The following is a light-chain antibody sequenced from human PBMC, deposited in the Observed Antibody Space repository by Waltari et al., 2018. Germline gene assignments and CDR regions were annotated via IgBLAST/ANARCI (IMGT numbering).Light chain of an antibody. J-gene: IGKJ1*01. CDR3: QQSWSLPT. V-gene: IGKV1-39*01. Sequence: YMTQSPSSLSASVGDRITITCRASQTIGNYVNWYQQKPGTAPKLLIYGVSTLQRGVPSRFSGSGGETQFTLTISGLQREDFATYYCQQSWSLPTFGQGTKVEIK. CDR2: GVS. CDR1: QTIGNY.